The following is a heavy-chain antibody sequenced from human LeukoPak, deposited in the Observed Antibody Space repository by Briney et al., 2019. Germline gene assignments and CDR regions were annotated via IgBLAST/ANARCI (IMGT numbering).Heavy chain of an antibody. CDR3: ARDVRYFPD. Sequence: GGSLRLSCVASGFTFSSYDMIWVRQPPGKGLEWVSYISSSSRATYYADSVKGRFTISGDNGNMNSLFLQMSSLRDDDTAVYYCARDVRYFPDWGQGTLVVVSS. CDR1: GFTFSSYD. V-gene: IGHV3-48*02. CDR2: ISSSSRAT. D-gene: IGHD3-9*01. J-gene: IGHJ4*02.